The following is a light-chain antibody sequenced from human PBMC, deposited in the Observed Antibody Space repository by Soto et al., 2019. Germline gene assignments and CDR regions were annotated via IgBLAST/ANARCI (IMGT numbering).Light chain of an antibody. V-gene: IGKV3-15*01. J-gene: IGKJ4*01. CDR1: QSVSSN. Sequence: EIVMTQSPATLSVSPGERATLSCRASQSVSSNLAWYQQKPGQAPKLLIYGASTRPTGIPARFSGSGSGTEFTLTISSLQSEYFAVYYCQHYNNWPPLTFGGGTKVEIK. CDR2: GAS. CDR3: QHYNNWPPLT.